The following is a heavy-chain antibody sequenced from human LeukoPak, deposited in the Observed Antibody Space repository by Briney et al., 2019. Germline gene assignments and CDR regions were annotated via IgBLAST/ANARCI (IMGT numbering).Heavy chain of an antibody. CDR3: ARGVYDSTGYYQY. J-gene: IGHJ4*02. CDR2: ISTSGSTI. V-gene: IGHV3-48*03. Sequence: GGSLRLSCAASGFTFSNYEMNWVRQAPGKGLEWVSYISTSGSTIYYADSVKGRFTISRDNGKSSLYLQMNSLRAEDTAVNYCARGVYDSTGYYQYWGQGTLVTVSS. CDR1: GFTFSNYE. D-gene: IGHD3-22*01.